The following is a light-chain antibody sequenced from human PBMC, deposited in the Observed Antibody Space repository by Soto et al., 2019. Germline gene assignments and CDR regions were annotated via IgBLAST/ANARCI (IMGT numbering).Light chain of an antibody. CDR2: AAS. CDR3: QQYSDWPLT. CDR1: QDISDY. J-gene: IGKJ4*01. Sequence: DIQLTQSPSFLSASVGDRVTITCRASQDISDYLAWYQQRPGKAPKLLIYAASTLQSGVPSRFSGSGSGTEFTLTISSLQSEDFAVYYCQQYSDWPLTFGGGTKVEIK. V-gene: IGKV1-9*01.